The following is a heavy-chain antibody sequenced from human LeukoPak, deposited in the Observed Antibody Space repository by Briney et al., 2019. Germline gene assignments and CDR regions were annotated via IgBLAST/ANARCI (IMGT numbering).Heavy chain of an antibody. D-gene: IGHD1-14*01. J-gene: IGHJ4*02. CDR3: ARASTTFDD. CDR2: VSDGGRT. V-gene: IGHV4-59*01. CDR1: GGSITSYY. Sequence: SETLSLTCSVSGGSITSYYWSWIRQPPGKGLEWIGHVSDGGRTNYSPSLRSRVSISVDTSKNQFSLKLNSVTATDTAVYFCARASTTFDDWGQGTLVTVSS.